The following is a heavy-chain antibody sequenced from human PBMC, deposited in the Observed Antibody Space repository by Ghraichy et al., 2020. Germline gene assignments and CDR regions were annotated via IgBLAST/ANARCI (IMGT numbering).Heavy chain of an antibody. CDR3: ARQTGLGDYSSGWYGIDY. Sequence: SETLSLTCTVSGGSISSSSYYWGWIRQPPGKGLEWIGSIYYSGSTYYNPSLKSRVTISVDTSKNQFSLKLSSVTAADTAVYYCARQTGLGDYSSGWYGIDYWGQGTLVTVSS. J-gene: IGHJ4*02. CDR1: GGSISSSSYY. CDR2: IYYSGST. V-gene: IGHV4-39*01. D-gene: IGHD6-19*01.